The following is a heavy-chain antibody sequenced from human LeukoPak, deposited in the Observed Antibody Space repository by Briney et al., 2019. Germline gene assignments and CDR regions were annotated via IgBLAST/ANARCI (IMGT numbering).Heavy chain of an antibody. D-gene: IGHD2-15*01. J-gene: IGHJ4*02. CDR2: INSDGNIT. V-gene: IGHV3-74*01. CDR1: GFTLSNHW. CDR3: ARELSGGSSRHFDY. Sequence: PGGSLRLSCAASGFTLSNHWMHWVRQAPGKGPVWVSRINSDGNITTYADSVKGRFSISRDNAKNALYLQMNSLRAEDTAMYYCARELSGGSSRHFDYWGQGTLVTVSS.